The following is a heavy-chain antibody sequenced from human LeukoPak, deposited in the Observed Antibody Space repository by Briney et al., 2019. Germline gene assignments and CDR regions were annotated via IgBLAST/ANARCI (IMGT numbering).Heavy chain of an antibody. V-gene: IGHV3-23*01. Sequence: GGSLRLSCAASGFTFSNYAMTWVRLAPGKGLEWVSAITGNTANTYYADSVKGRFTISRDNSKNTVYLQMNSLRVEDTAVYYCAKRYVSSNYYQCLGEWDQGTLVTVSS. D-gene: IGHD3-22*01. CDR1: GFTFSNYA. J-gene: IGHJ4*02. CDR2: ITGNTANT. CDR3: AKRYVSSNYYQCLGE.